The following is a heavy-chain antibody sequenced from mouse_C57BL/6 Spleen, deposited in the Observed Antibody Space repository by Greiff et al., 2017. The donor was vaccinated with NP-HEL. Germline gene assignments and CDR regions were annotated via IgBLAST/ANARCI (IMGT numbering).Heavy chain of an antibody. V-gene: IGHV1-26*01. CDR2: INPNNGGT. J-gene: IGHJ2*01. CDR3: ARYYYGGNFDY. D-gene: IGHD1-1*01. Sequence: EVQLQQSGPELVKPGASVKISCKASGYTFTDYYMNWVKQSHGKSLEWIGDINPNNGGTSYNQKFKGKATLTVDKSSSTAYMELRSLTSEDSAVYYCARYYYGGNFDYWGQGTTLTVSS. CDR1: GYTFTDYY.